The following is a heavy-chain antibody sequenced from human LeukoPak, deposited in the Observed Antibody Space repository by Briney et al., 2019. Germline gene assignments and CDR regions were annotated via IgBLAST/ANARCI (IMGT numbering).Heavy chain of an antibody. Sequence: ASVKVSCKASGYTFTSYAMNWVRQAPGQGLEWMGWINTNTGNPTYAQGFTGRFVFSLDTSVSTAYLQISSLKAEDTAVYYCARDDMITFGGVISQPYYFDYWGQGTLVTVSS. CDR3: ARDDMITFGGVISQPYYFDY. CDR2: INTNTGNP. V-gene: IGHV7-4-1*02. CDR1: GYTFTSYA. J-gene: IGHJ4*02. D-gene: IGHD3-16*02.